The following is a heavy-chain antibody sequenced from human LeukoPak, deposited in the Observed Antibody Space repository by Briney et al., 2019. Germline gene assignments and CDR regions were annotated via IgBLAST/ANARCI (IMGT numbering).Heavy chain of an antibody. Sequence: TGGSLRLSCAASGFTFSSYAMNWVRQTPGKGLEWVASITASGGTTYYAVSLTGRFAISRGNSKNTLYLQMSSLRAEDTALYYCAKARTAKGYQYGMDVWGQGTTVTVSS. J-gene: IGHJ6*02. V-gene: IGHV3-23*01. CDR1: GFTFSSYA. CDR3: AKARTAKGYQYGMDV. CDR2: ITASGGTT. D-gene: IGHD4-17*01.